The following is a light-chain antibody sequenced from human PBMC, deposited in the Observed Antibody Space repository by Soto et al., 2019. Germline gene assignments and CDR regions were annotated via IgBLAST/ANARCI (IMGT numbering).Light chain of an antibody. CDR2: WAS. CDR1: QSVLYSSNNRNY. CDR3: QQSHTPPLT. J-gene: IGKJ4*01. V-gene: IGKV4-1*01. Sequence: DIVMTQSPDSLAVSLGERATINCKSSQSVLYSSNNRNYLSWYQQKPGQPPKLLIYWASTRESGVPDRFSGSGSGTDFTLTISSLHPEDFATYFCQQSHTPPLTFGGGTKVDIK.